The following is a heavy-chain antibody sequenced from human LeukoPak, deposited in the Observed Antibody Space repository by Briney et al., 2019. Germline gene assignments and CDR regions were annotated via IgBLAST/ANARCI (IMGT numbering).Heavy chain of an antibody. CDR2: IYYSGST. V-gene: IGHV4-59*01. CDR1: GGSISSYY. Sequence: SETLSLTCTVSGGSISSYYWSWIRQPPGKGLEWIGYIYYSGSTNYNPSLKSRVTTSVDTSKNQFSLKLSSVTAADTAVYYCARLGPGGWYFDYWGQGTLVTVSS. D-gene: IGHD6-19*01. J-gene: IGHJ4*02. CDR3: ARLGPGGWYFDY.